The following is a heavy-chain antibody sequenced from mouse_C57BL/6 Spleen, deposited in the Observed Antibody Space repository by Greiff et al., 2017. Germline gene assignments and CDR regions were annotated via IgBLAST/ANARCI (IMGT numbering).Heavy chain of an antibody. CDR1: GDAFSSYW. V-gene: IGHV1-80*01. CDR2: IYPGDGDT. Sequence: QVQLKQSGAELVKPGASVKISCKASGDAFSSYWMNWVKQRPGQGLEWIGQIYPGDGDTNYNAKFKGKATLTADKSSSTAYMQLSSLTSEDAAVYFCERGGKDFDYWGQGTTLTVSS. CDR3: ERGGKDFDY. J-gene: IGHJ2*01.